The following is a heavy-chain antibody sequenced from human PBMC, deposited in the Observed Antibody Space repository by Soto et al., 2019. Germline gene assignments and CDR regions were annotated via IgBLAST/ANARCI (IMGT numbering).Heavy chain of an antibody. J-gene: IGHJ6*02. D-gene: IGHD2-15*01. CDR1: GGSISSGGYY. Sequence: QVQLQESGPGLVKPSQTLSLTCTFSGGSISSGGYYWRWIRQHPGKGLEWIGYIYYSGSTYYNPSLTSRVTISVDTSKNQFSLKLSSVTAADTAVYYCARDPGTPTPHYYYYYGMDVWGQGTTVTVSS. CDR2: IYYSGST. CDR3: ARDPGTPTPHYYYYYGMDV. V-gene: IGHV4-31*03.